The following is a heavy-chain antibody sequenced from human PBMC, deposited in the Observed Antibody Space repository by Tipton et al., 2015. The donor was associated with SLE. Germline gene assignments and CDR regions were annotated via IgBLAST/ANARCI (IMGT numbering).Heavy chain of an antibody. Sequence: SLRLSCAASGFTFSSYEMNWVRQAPGKGLEWVSYISSSGSTIYYADSVKGRFTISRDNAKNSLYLQMSSLRAEDTAVYYCARVGYYDSSGPGYWGQGTLVTVSS. CDR2: ISSSGSTI. J-gene: IGHJ4*02. V-gene: IGHV3-48*03. D-gene: IGHD3-22*01. CDR1: GFTFSSYE. CDR3: ARVGYYDSSGPGY.